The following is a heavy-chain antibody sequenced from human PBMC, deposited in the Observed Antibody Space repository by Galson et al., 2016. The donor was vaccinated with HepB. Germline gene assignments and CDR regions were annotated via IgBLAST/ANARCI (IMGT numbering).Heavy chain of an antibody. V-gene: IGHV4-39*01. CDR2: MYYSGGT. D-gene: IGHD5-24*01. J-gene: IGHJ4*02. Sequence: SETLSLTCTVSSGSISSNNYFWGWIRQPPGKGLEWIGSMYYSGGTYYNPSLKSRVTISVDTSKNQFFLKLSSLTAADTAVYYCARHVIDGYPHYFDCWGQGTLVTFSS. CDR1: SGSISSNNYF. CDR3: ARHVIDGYPHYFDC.